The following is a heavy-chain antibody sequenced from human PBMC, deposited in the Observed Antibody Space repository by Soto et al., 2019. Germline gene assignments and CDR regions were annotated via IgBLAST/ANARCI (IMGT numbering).Heavy chain of an antibody. Sequence: GGSLRLSCAASGVTFSSYAMNWVRQAPGKGLEWVSVISGSGGSTYYADAVKGRFTISIDNSKNTLNLQMNSLRAEDTALYYCAKESYNRRTDFDYWGQGTLVTVSS. CDR3: AKESYNRRTDFDY. CDR2: ISGSGGST. D-gene: IGHD3-10*01. CDR1: GVTFSSYA. V-gene: IGHV3-23*01. J-gene: IGHJ4*02.